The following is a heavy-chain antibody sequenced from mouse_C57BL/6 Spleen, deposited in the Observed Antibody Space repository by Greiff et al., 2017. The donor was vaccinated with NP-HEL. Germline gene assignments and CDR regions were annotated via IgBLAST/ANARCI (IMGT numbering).Heavy chain of an antibody. J-gene: IGHJ3*01. CDR1: GYTFTSYW. CDR3: ASSDSSGHAY. CDR2: IDPSDSYT. V-gene: IGHV1-59*01. D-gene: IGHD3-2*02. Sequence: QVQLQQPGAELVRPGTSVKLSCKASGYTFTSYWMHWVKQRPGQGLEWIGVIDPSDSYTNYNQKFKGKATLTVDTSSSTAYMQLSSLTSEDSAVYYCASSDSSGHAYWGQGTLVTVSA.